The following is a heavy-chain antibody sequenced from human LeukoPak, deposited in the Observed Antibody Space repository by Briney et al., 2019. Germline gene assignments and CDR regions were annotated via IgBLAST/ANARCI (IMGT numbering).Heavy chain of an antibody. CDR1: GFTFSSYW. D-gene: IGHD6-13*01. CDR2: INSDGSST. J-gene: IGHJ6*04. CDR3: ARRRQLVQNFAYYYYGMDV. V-gene: IGHV3-74*01. Sequence: GGSLRFSCAASGFTFSSYWMHWVRHAPGKGLVWVSRINSDGSSTNYADSVKGRFTISRDNAKNTLYLQMNSLRAEDTAVYYCARRRQLVQNFAYYYYGMDVWGKGTTVTVSS.